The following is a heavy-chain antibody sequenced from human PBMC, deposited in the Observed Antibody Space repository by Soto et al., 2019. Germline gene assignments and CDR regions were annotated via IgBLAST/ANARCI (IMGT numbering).Heavy chain of an antibody. CDR2: IYYSGST. Sequence: PSETLSLTCTVSGGSVNRGSYYWSWIRQPPGKGLEWIGYIYYSGSTNYNPSLKSRVTISVDTSKNQFSLKLSSVTAADTAVYYCASYIAAAGNFDYWGQGTLVTVSS. CDR3: ASYIAAAGNFDY. J-gene: IGHJ4*02. D-gene: IGHD6-13*01. V-gene: IGHV4-61*01. CDR1: GGSVNRGSYY.